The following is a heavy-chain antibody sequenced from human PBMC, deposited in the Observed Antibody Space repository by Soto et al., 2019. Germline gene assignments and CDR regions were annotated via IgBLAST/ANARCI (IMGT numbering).Heavy chain of an antibody. D-gene: IGHD2-2*01. CDR2: IYSGGST. V-gene: IGHV3-66*01. CDR1: GFTVSSNY. CDR3: ARDGAFVVVPAATGNYYMDV. Sequence: PGGSLRLSCAASGFTVSSNYMSWVRQAPGKGLEWVSVIYSGGSTYYAGSVKGRFTISRDNSKNTLYLQMNSLRAEDTAVYYCARDGAFVVVPAATGNYYMDVWGKGTTVTVSS. J-gene: IGHJ6*03.